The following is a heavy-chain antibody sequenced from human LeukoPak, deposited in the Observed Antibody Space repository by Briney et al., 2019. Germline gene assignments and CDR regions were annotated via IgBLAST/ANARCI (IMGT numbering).Heavy chain of an antibody. Sequence: SVKVSCKASGGTFSSYAISWVRQAPGQGLEWMGGIIPIFGTANYAQKFQGRVTITADESTSTAYMELSSLRSEDTAVYYCARGADDYVWGSYSAFDYWGQGTLVTVSS. CDR1: GGTFSSYA. CDR2: IIPIFGTA. D-gene: IGHD3-16*01. CDR3: ARGADDYVWGSYSAFDY. V-gene: IGHV1-69*01. J-gene: IGHJ4*02.